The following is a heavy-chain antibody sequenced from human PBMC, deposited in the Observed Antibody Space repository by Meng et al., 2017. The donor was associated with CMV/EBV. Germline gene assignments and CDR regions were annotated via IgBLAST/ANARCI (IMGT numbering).Heavy chain of an antibody. CDR3: AKGLGIVVVPAAIWGSSSSGGGNWFDP. Sequence: GESLKISCAASGFTFSSYGMHWVRQAPGKGLEWVAFIRYDGSNKYYADSVKGRFTISRDNSKNTLYLQMNSLRAEDTAVYYCAKGLGIVVVPAAIWGSSSSGGGNWFDPWGQGTLVTVSS. CDR1: GFTFSSYG. J-gene: IGHJ5*02. V-gene: IGHV3-30*02. D-gene: IGHD2-2*02. CDR2: IRYDGSNK.